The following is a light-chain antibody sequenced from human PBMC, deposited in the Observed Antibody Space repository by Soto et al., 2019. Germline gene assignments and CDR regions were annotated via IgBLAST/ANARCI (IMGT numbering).Light chain of an antibody. Sequence: QSVLTQPPSVSGAPGQRVTIFCSGSSSNIGNNAVNWYQQLPGKPPRALIYYDDLLPSGVSKRFSGSKSGTSVSLAISGLQSDDEGDYYCASWDDTLGGVVFGGGTKLTVL. V-gene: IGLV1-36*01. CDR1: SSNIGNNA. CDR3: ASWDDTLGGVV. CDR2: YDD. J-gene: IGLJ3*02.